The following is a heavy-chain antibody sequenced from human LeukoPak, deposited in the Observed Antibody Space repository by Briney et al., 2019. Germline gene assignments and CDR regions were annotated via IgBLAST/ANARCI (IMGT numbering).Heavy chain of an antibody. Sequence: PGGSLRLSCAASEFTFSNYVMSWVRQAPGKGLEWVSSISANGGLTDYADSVKGRFTISRDNSKNTLYLLMISLRADDTAVYYCAKKVPGRRPFDNWGQGTLVTVSS. V-gene: IGHV3-23*01. D-gene: IGHD6-19*01. CDR2: ISANGGLT. CDR3: AKKVPGRRPFDN. CDR1: EFTFSNYV. J-gene: IGHJ4*02.